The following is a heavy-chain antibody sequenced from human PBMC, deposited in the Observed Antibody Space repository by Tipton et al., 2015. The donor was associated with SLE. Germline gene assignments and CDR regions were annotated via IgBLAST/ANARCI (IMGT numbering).Heavy chain of an antibody. J-gene: IGHJ3*02. Sequence: TLSLTCAVYGGSFSGYYWSWIRQPPGKGLEWIGEINHSGSTNYNPSLKSRVTISVDTSKNHFSLKLSSVTAADTAVYYCARHEGTVVVLHAFDIWGQGTMVTVSS. CDR1: GGSFSGYY. V-gene: IGHV4-34*01. CDR3: ARHEGTVVVLHAFDI. D-gene: IGHD3-22*01. CDR2: INHSGST.